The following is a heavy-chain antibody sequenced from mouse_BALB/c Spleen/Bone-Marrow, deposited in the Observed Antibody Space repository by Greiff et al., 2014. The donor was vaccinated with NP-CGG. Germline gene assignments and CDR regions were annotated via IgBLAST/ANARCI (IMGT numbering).Heavy chain of an antibody. Sequence: EVQLVESGGGLVQPGGSLRLSCEASGFTSIDYYMTWVRQPPGKALEWLVFIRNRANGYTTEYSASVKGRFTISRDISQSIFYLQMNTLRAEDSATYYCARETGYAYGNFAMDYWGQGTSVTVSS. V-gene: IGHV7-3*02. CDR2: IRNRANGYTT. J-gene: IGHJ4*01. CDR3: ARETGYAYGNFAMDY. CDR1: GFTSIDYY. D-gene: IGHD2-1*01.